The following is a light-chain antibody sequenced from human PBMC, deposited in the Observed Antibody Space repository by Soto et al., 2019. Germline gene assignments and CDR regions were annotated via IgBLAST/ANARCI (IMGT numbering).Light chain of an antibody. CDR2: AAS. CDR3: QQSYSTPRT. Sequence: DIQMTQSPSSLSSSVGDRVTITFRASPSIGSYLNWYQHKPGKAPKLLISAASRLQSGVPSRFSGGGSGTDFTLTISSLQPEDFATYYCQQSYSTPRTFGQGTKV. J-gene: IGKJ1*01. CDR1: PSIGSY. V-gene: IGKV1-39*01.